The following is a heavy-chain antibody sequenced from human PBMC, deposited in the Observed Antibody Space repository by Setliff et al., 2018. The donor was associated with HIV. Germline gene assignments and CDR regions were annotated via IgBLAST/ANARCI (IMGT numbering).Heavy chain of an antibody. V-gene: IGHV4-39*02. Sequence: SETLSLTCAVSGDSVSNDNYYWGWIRQPPGKGLEWIGSFHYGGTPNYNPSLRGRVDISIDTSKNHFSLRLTSVTAADTAAYYCASPSDYYENSGLDYWGQGKLVTSPQ. D-gene: IGHD3-22*01. CDR1: GDSVSNDNYY. J-gene: IGHJ4*02. CDR3: ASPSDYYENSGLDY. CDR2: FHYGGTP.